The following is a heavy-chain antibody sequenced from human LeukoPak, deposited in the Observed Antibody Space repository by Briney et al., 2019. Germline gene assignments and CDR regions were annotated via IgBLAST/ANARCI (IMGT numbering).Heavy chain of an antibody. J-gene: IGHJ4*02. V-gene: IGHV1-8*01. D-gene: IGHD2-15*01. Sequence: ASVKVSCKASGYTFTSYDINWVRQATGQGLEWMGWMNPNSGNTGYAQKFQGRVTMTRNTSISTAYMELSSLRSEDTAVYYCARGHRYCSGGSCRYYFDYWDQGTLVTVSS. CDR3: ARGHRYCSGGSCRYYFDY. CDR2: MNPNSGNT. CDR1: GYTFTSYD.